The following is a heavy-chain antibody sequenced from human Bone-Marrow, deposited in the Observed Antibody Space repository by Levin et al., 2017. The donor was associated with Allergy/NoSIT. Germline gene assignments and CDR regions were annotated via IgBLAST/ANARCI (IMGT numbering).Heavy chain of an antibody. CDR1: GGTFSSYA. CDR2: IIPIFGTA. Sequence: RGESLKISCKASGGTFSSYAISWVRQAPGQGLEWMGGIIPIFGTANYAQKFQGRVTITADESTSTAYMELSSLRSEDTAVYYCARPAYYDFWSGYGDYGFDYWGQGTLVTVSS. D-gene: IGHD3-3*01. J-gene: IGHJ4*02. CDR3: ARPAYYDFWSGYGDYGFDY. V-gene: IGHV1-69*01.